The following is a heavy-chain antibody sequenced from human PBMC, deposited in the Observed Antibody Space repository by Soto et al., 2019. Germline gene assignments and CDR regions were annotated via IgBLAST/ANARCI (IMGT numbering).Heavy chain of an antibody. D-gene: IGHD2-8*01. V-gene: IGHV1-18*04. CDR2: ISAYNGNT. CDR1: GYTFTSYG. CDR3: ARVDIVLMVYASYGMDV. J-gene: IGHJ6*02. Sequence: ASVKVSCKASGYTFTSYGISWVRQAPGQGLEWMGWISAYNGNTNYAQKLQGRVTMTTDTSTSTAYMELRSLRSDDTAVYYCARVDIVLMVYASYGMDVWGQGNTVTVS.